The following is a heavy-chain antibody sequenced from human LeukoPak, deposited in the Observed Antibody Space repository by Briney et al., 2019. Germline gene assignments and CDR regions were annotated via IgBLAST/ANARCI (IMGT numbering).Heavy chain of an antibody. CDR1: GFTFGKYW. CDR2: IKLDGSEK. D-gene: IGHD3-3*01. J-gene: IGHJ4*02. CDR3: ARDQYDTWSRRGNFDS. V-gene: IGHV3-7*03. Sequence: GGSLRLSCVASGFTFGKYWMSWVRQAPGKGLEWVANIKLDGSEKNYVDSVKGRFTISRDNTKNSLYLQMNSLRVEDTAVFYCARDQYDTWSRRGNFDSWGQGTLVIISS.